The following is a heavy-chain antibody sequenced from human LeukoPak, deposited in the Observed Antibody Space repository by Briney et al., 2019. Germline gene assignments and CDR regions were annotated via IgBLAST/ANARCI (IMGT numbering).Heavy chain of an antibody. Sequence: GGSLRPSCAASGFTFSSYSMNWVRQAPGKGLEWVSYISSSSSTIYYADPVKGRFTISRDNAKNSLYLQMNSLRAEDTAVYYCARWYSGSYQSYFDYWGQGTLVTVSS. D-gene: IGHD1-26*01. CDR3: ARWYSGSYQSYFDY. V-gene: IGHV3-48*04. CDR2: ISSSSSTI. J-gene: IGHJ4*02. CDR1: GFTFSSYS.